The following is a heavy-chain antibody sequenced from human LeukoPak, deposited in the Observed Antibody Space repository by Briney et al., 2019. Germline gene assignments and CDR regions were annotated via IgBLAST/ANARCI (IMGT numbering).Heavy chain of an antibody. V-gene: IGHV3-9*01. D-gene: IGHD4-17*01. CDR2: ISWNSGSI. J-gene: IGHJ4*02. Sequence: PGRSLRLSCAASGFTFDDYAMHWVRQAPGKGLEWVSGISWNSGSIGYADSVKGRFTISRDNAKNSLYLQMNSLRAEDTALYYCARGDDYGDYRLYYFDYWGQGTLVTVSS. CDR3: ARGDDYGDYRLYYFDY. CDR1: GFTFDDYA.